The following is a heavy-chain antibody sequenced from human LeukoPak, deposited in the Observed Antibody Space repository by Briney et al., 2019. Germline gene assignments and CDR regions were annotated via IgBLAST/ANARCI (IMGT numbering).Heavy chain of an antibody. J-gene: IGHJ4*02. Sequence: TGGSLRLSCAASGFTFSSYGMSWVRQAPGKGLEWVSAITGSGDSTYYADSVKGRFTISRDNSKNSLYLQMNSLRAEDTAVYYCAKDYATVGDYDYWGQGTLVTVSS. CDR2: ITGSGDST. D-gene: IGHD4-23*01. CDR3: AKDYATVGDYDY. V-gene: IGHV3-23*01. CDR1: GFTFSSYG.